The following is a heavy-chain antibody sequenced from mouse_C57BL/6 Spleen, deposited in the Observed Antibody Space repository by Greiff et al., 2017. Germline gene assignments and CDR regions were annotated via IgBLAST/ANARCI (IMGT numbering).Heavy chain of an antibody. CDR3: ARSSLVDY. V-gene: IGHV1-82*01. J-gene: IGHJ4*01. CDR2: IYPGDGDT. Sequence: VQPQQSGPELVKPGASVKISCKASGYAFSSSWMNWVKQRPGKGLEWIGRIYPGDGDTNYNGKFKGKATLTADKSSSTAYMQLSSLASEDSAVYVCARSSLVDYWGQGTSVTVSS. CDR1: GYAFSSSW. D-gene: IGHD6-1*01.